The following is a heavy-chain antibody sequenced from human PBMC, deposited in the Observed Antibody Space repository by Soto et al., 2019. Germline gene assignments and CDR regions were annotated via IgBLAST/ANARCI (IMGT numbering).Heavy chain of an antibody. CDR2: IYWDDDK. V-gene: IGHV2-5*02. Sequence: QITVKESGLTLVKPTETLTLTCTFSGFSLSSIGMGVGWVRQPPGKALEWLALIYWDDDKRYSPSLSSRLTITKDPSKNQVDLTMTSRDPVDTATYYCARLTRGVYDLDRLWEKFDYWGQGALVTVS. CDR1: GFSLSSIGMG. J-gene: IGHJ4*02. CDR3: ARLTRGVYDLDRLWEKFDY. D-gene: IGHD5-12*01.